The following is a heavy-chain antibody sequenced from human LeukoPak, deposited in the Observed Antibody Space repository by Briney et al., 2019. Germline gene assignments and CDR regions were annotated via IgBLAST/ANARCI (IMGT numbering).Heavy chain of an antibody. Sequence: PGRSLRLSCAASGFTFSNRAMTWVRQGPGKGLEWVSSISNRGETYFANSVKGRLTISRDNSKNTLYLHMNSLRAEDAAVYYCAKGGMGTDGGIEFGGQGTLVTVSS. CDR1: GFTFSNRA. V-gene: IGHV3-23*01. D-gene: IGHD5-24*01. CDR3: AKGGMGTDGGIEF. J-gene: IGHJ4*02. CDR2: ISNRGET.